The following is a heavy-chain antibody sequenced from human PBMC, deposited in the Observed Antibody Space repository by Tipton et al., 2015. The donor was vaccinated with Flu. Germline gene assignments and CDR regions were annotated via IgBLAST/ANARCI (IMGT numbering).Heavy chain of an antibody. Sequence: CAASGFTFSTYDMHWVRQATGKGLEWVSAIGSGGDTYYLGSVKGRFTISRDDAKNSLSLQMNSLTAGDTAVYYCARVKVADYDYVWGSYRLDYGMDVWGQGTTVTVSS. CDR3: ARVKVADYDYVWGSYRLDYGMDV. J-gene: IGHJ6*02. CDR1: GFTFSTYD. V-gene: IGHV3-13*01. D-gene: IGHD3-16*02. CDR2: IGSGGDT.